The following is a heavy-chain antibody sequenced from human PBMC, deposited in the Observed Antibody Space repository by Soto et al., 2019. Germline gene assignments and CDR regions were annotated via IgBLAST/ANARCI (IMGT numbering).Heavy chain of an antibody. V-gene: IGHV3-30*18. CDR2: TSYDGNNE. D-gene: IGHD1-1*01. CDR1: GFTFSNYA. CDR3: AKDKGVFNWATSYFDY. J-gene: IGHJ4*02. Sequence: LRLSCAASGFTFSNYAIHWVRQAPGKGLEWVALTSYDGNNEYYTDSVKGRFTISRDNSKNTLFLQMNSPRPEDTAVYYCAKDKGVFNWATSYFDYWGQGALVTVSS.